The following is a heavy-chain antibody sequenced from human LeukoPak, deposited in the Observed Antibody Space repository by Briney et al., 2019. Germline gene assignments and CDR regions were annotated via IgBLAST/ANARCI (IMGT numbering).Heavy chain of an antibody. Sequence: PGGSLRLSCAASGFTFSSYAMHWVRQAPGKGLEWVAVIWYDGSNKYYADSVKGRFTISRDNSKNTLYLQMNSLRAEDTAVYYCAREELVVVPAALDYWGQGTLVTVSS. CDR1: GFTFSSYA. CDR3: AREELVVVPAALDY. V-gene: IGHV3-33*08. J-gene: IGHJ4*02. CDR2: IWYDGSNK. D-gene: IGHD2-2*01.